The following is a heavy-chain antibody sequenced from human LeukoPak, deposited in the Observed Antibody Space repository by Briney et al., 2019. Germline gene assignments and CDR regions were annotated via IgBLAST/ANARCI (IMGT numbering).Heavy chain of an antibody. CDR3: ARPYYYGSGSYYPPFDP. Sequence: GASVKVSCKASGYTFTGYYMHWVRQAPGQGLEWMGWINPNSGGTNYAQKFQGRVTMTRDTSISTAYMELSRLRSDDTAVYYCARPYYYGSGSYYPPFDPWGQGTLVTVSS. V-gene: IGHV1-2*02. D-gene: IGHD3-10*01. J-gene: IGHJ5*02. CDR1: GYTFTGYY. CDR2: INPNSGGT.